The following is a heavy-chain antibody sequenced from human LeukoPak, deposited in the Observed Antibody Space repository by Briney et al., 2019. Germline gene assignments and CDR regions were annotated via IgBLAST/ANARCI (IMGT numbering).Heavy chain of an antibody. CDR1: GFTFSGYA. CDR2: ISGGGGST. Sequence: SGGSLRLSCAASGFTFSGYAMTWVRQAPGKGLEWVSAISGGGGSTYYADSVKGRFTISRDNSKNTLYLQMSSLRADDTAVYYCAKVSNGNYAGDAFDIWGQETMVTVSS. CDR3: AKVSNGNYAGDAFDI. J-gene: IGHJ3*02. V-gene: IGHV3-23*01. D-gene: IGHD1-7*01.